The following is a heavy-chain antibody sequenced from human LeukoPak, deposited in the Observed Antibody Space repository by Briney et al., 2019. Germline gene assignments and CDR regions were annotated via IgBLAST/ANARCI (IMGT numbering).Heavy chain of an antibody. CDR2: MKGDGSLI. D-gene: IGHD1-1*01. V-gene: IGHV3-7*01. J-gene: IGHJ4*02. CDR3: ARLFGGVTTYDY. Sequence: GGSLRLSCAASGFTFGAFWMSWVRQAPGRGLQRVASMKGDGSLIYYLDSVKGRFTISRDNGRNSLYLQMNSLRAEDTAVYYCARLFGGVTTYDYWGQGALVTVSS. CDR1: GFTFGAFW.